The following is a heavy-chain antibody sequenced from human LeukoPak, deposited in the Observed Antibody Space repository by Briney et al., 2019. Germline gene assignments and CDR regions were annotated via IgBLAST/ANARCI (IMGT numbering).Heavy chain of an antibody. CDR3: ARRRLVGAPYAFDI. D-gene: IGHD1-26*01. V-gene: IGHV4-38-2*01. J-gene: IGHJ3*02. Sequence: GSLRLSCEASGFPFSCYNLHWVRQPPGLGLEWIGTIYNSGSTYYNASLESRVTISVDTSKNQFSLKLSSVTAADTAVYYCARRRLVGAPYAFDIWGQGTMVTVSS. CDR2: IYNSGST. CDR1: GFPFSCYN.